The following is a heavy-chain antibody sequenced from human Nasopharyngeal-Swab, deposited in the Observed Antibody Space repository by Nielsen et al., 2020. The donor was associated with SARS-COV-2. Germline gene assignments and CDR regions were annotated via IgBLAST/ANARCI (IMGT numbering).Heavy chain of an antibody. Sequence: GESLKISCAASGFTFSSYGMHWVRQAPGKGLEWVSAISGSGGSTYYADSVKGRFTISRDNSKNTLYLQMNSLRAEDTAVYYCAKDMGSGSYWWGIDYWGQGTLVTVSS. J-gene: IGHJ4*02. D-gene: IGHD3-10*01. CDR1: GFTFSSYG. CDR2: ISGSGGST. V-gene: IGHV3-23*01. CDR3: AKDMGSGSYWWGIDY.